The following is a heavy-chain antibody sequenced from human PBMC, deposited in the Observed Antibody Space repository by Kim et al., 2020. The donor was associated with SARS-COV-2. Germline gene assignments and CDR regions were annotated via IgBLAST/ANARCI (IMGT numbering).Heavy chain of an antibody. J-gene: IGHJ3*02. D-gene: IGHD2-21*02. V-gene: IGHV4-34*01. Sequence: SETLSLTCAVYGGSFSGYYLSWIRQPPGKGLEWIGEINHSGSTNYNPSLKSGVTISVDTCKNQLSLKLSSVTAAETAVYYCSRSSVVVTAPDAFDIWGQGTMVTVSS. CDR2: INHSGST. CDR1: GGSFSGYY. CDR3: SRSSVVVTAPDAFDI.